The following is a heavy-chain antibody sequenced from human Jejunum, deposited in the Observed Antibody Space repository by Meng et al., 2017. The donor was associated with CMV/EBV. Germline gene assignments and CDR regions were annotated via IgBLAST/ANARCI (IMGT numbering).Heavy chain of an antibody. J-gene: IGHJ4*02. Sequence: QVQLQESGQGVVKPSETLSPACTVSGGSFTTYYWSWIRQRAGKGLEWIGRIITSGSTNYNPSLRSRVIMSVDTSKNQFFLKLRSVTAADTAVYFCAKGYGNSFEYWGQGSLVTVSS. D-gene: IGHD3-16*01. CDR3: AKGYGNSFEY. V-gene: IGHV4-4*07. CDR1: GGSFTTYY. CDR2: IITSGST.